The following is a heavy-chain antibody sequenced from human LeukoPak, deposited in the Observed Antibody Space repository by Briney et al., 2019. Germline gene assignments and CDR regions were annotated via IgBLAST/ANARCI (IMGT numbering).Heavy chain of an antibody. CDR1: VFTLSSYA. Sequence: PGGALRLSCAASVFTLSSYAMSWVRQAPGKGLERVSAISGSGGSTYYADSVRGRFTISRDNSKNTLHLQMNSLRADDTALYYCAKLVKERVTTVTKSYYFDYWGQGTLVTVSS. V-gene: IGHV3-23*01. J-gene: IGHJ4*02. CDR2: ISGSGGST. D-gene: IGHD4-17*01. CDR3: AKLVKERVTTVTKSYYFDY.